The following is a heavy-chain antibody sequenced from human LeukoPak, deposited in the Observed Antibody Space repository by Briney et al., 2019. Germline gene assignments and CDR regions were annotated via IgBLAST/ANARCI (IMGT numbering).Heavy chain of an antibody. Sequence: ASVKVSCKASGYTFTSYAMHWVRQAPGQRLEWMGWINAGNGNTKYSQKFQGRVTITRDTSASTAYMELSSLRSEDTAVYYCARADSGSYPFDYWGLGTLVTVSS. D-gene: IGHD3-10*01. V-gene: IGHV1-3*01. J-gene: IGHJ4*02. CDR2: INAGNGNT. CDR1: GYTFTSYA. CDR3: ARADSGSYPFDY.